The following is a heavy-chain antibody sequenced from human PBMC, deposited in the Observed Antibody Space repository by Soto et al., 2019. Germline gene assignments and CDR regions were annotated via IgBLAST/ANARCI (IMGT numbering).Heavy chain of an antibody. CDR1: GFTVSSNY. J-gene: IGHJ4*02. V-gene: IGHV3-66*01. D-gene: IGHD6-13*01. CDR2: IYSGGST. CDR3: ARGESRIAAPKLDY. Sequence: GGSLRLSCAASGFTVSSNYMSWVRQAPGKGLEWVSVIYSGGSTYYADSVKGRFTISRDNSKNTLYLQMNSLRAEDTAVYYCARGESRIAAPKLDYWGQGTLVTVSS.